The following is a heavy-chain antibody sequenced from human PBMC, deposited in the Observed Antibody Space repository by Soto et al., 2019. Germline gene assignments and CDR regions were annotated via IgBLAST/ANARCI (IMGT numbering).Heavy chain of an antibody. J-gene: IGHJ4*02. V-gene: IGHV4-31*03. Sequence: SETLSLTCTVSGGSITSGGYYWSWIRQHPGKGLEWIGYIYYSGSTYYNPSLKSRVTISVDTSKNQFSLNLSSVTAAATAVYYCARGITIFGVVYFDYWGQGTLVTVSS. CDR2: IYYSGST. CDR3: ARGITIFGVVYFDY. CDR1: GGSITSGGYY. D-gene: IGHD3-3*01.